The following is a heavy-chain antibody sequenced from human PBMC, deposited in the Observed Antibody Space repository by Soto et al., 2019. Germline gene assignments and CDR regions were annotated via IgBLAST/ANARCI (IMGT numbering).Heavy chain of an antibody. J-gene: IGHJ5*02. CDR2: IYYSGSS. V-gene: IGHV4-30-4*01. CDR1: GAFISSGDYF. Sequence: SETLSLTCTVSGAFISSGDYFWSWIRQPPGKGLEWIGYIYYSGSSYYSPSLKSRVTISVDTSKNQFSLKLNYVTAADTAVYFCASFVSRNYDILPVNNKSSGFAPGGQETRATVP. D-gene: IGHD3-9*01. CDR3: ASFVSRNYDILPVNNKSSGFAP.